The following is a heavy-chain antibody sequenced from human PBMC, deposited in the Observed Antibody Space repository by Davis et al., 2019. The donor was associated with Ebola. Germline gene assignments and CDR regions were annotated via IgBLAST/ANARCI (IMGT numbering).Heavy chain of an antibody. J-gene: IGHJ4*02. Sequence: GGSLRLSCAASGFTYSNYAMHWVRQAPGKGLEWVSAISGNGGTTYYADSVKGRFTISRDNSKNTLYLQMNSLGADDTAIYYCAKDRTPYYYDRSGYYRALFDYWGQGTLVTVSS. CDR2: ISGNGGTT. V-gene: IGHV3-23*01. CDR3: AKDRTPYYYDRSGYYRALFDY. D-gene: IGHD3-22*01. CDR1: GFTYSNYA.